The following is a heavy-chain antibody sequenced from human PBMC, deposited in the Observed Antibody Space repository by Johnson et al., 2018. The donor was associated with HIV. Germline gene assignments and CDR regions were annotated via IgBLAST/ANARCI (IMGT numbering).Heavy chain of an antibody. J-gene: IGHJ3*02. Sequence: QMLLVESGGGVVQPGGSLRLSCAASGLTFSIYGMHWVRQAPGKGLEWVAFMRYDGSNKYYADSVKGRFTISRDNAKNSLYLQMNSLRAEDTALYYCAKDTGLGIVGAYFDIWGQGTMVTVSS. CDR3: AKDTGLGIVGAYFDI. CDR1: GLTFSIYG. V-gene: IGHV3-30*02. D-gene: IGHD1-26*01. CDR2: MRYDGSNK.